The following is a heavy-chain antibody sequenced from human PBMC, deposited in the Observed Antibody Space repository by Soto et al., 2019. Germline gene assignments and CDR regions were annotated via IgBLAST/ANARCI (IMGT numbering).Heavy chain of an antibody. CDR3: SRRAPEGFDP. CDR2: IDYRGTI. J-gene: IGHJ5*02. V-gene: IGHV4-39*02. Sequence: KTSETLSLTCTFSGGSIATSSYFWAWIRRPPGKGLEGIGSIDYRGTIYNNPSLKSRVTISVDTSKNHFSLKLDSVTAADTALYYCSRRAPEGFDPWGQGTLVTNSS. CDR1: GGSIATSSYF.